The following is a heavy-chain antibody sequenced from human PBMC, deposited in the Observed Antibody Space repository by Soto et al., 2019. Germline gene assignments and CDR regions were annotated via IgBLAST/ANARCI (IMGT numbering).Heavy chain of an antibody. Sequence: QVQLVQSGGEVKKPGASVKVSCKASGYTFTSYGISWVRQAPGQGLEWMGWINGYNGNTNCAQKVQGRATMTTDTPTSTAYMELRSLRSDDTDVYYCARDVGYGLIDGWGQGTLVTVSS. CDR3: ARDVGYGLIDG. V-gene: IGHV1-18*01. CDR1: GYTFTSYG. CDR2: INGYNGNT. D-gene: IGHD5-18*01. J-gene: IGHJ4*02.